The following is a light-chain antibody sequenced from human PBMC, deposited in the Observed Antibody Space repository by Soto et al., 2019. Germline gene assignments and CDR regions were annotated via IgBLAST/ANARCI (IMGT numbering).Light chain of an antibody. V-gene: IGKV3-20*01. CDR1: QSVSSPY. J-gene: IGKJ1*01. CDR3: QQSGKIFSWT. Sequence: EIVLTQSPGTLSLSPGERATLSCRASQSVSSPYLAWYQQKPGQAPRLLIYGASSRATGIPDRFSGSGSGTDFTLTISRLEPEDFAMYYCQQSGKIFSWTFGQGTRVEIK. CDR2: GAS.